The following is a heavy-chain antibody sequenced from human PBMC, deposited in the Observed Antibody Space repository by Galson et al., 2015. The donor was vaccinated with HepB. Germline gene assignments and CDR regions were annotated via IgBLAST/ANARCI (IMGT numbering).Heavy chain of an antibody. CDR2: MNRDRSNT. CDR3: ARDGGPYGVYPNWFDP. Sequence: SLRLSCEASGFTFSSYWTHWVRHAPGKGLEWVSRMNRDRSNTSYADSVKGRFTITRDNAKNTLYLQMNSLRAEDTAVYYCARDGGPYGVYPNWFDPWGQGTLATVSS. CDR1: GFTFSSYW. V-gene: IGHV3-74*01. D-gene: IGHD4-17*01. J-gene: IGHJ5*02.